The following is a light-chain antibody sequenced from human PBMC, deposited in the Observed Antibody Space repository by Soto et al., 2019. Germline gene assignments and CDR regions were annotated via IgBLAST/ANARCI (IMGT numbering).Light chain of an antibody. CDR3: QQYETYWT. J-gene: IGKJ1*01. Sequence: IQMTQSPSTLSASVGDRVTITCRASQTIGSWLAWYQAKPGKAPNLLIYKASTLGSGVPSRFSGSGSGTEFTLTINSLQPDDFGTYYCQQYETYWTFGQGTKVEIK. CDR2: KAS. CDR1: QTIGSW. V-gene: IGKV1-5*03.